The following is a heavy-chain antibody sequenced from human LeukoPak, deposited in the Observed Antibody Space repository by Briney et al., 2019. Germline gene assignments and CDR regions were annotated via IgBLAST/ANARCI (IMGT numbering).Heavy chain of an antibody. CDR3: ARVGVVNFDY. J-gene: IGHJ4*02. Sequence: PGGSLRLSCAASGLTFSSYEMNWVRQAPGKGLEWVSYISTSGSTIYYADSVKGRFTISRDNAKNSLYLQMNSLRAEDTAVYCCARVGVVNFDYWGQGTLVTVSS. CDR2: ISTSGSTI. D-gene: IGHD3-22*01. V-gene: IGHV3-48*03. CDR1: GLTFSSYE.